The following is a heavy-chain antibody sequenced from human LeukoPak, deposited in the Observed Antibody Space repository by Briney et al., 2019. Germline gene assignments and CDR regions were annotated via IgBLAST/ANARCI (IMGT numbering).Heavy chain of an antibody. CDR2: ISSSSSYI. D-gene: IGHD1-26*01. Sequence: GGSLRLSCAASGFTFSSYSMNWVRQAPGKGLEWVSSISSSSSYIYYADSVKGRFTISRDNAKNSLYLQMNSLRAEDTAVHYCAILVGPLRSNDYWGQGTLVTVSS. CDR1: GFTFSSYS. CDR3: AILVGPLRSNDY. J-gene: IGHJ4*02. V-gene: IGHV3-21*01.